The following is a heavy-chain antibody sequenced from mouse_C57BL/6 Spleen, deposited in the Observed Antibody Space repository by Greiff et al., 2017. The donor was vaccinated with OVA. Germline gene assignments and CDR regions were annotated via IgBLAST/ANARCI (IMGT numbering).Heavy chain of an antibody. CDR2: INPSNGDT. J-gene: IGHJ2*01. CDR1: GYTFTSYW. V-gene: IGHV1-53*01. CDR3: ARLPHYYGSSSDD. Sequence: QVQLQQPGTELVKPGASVKLSCKASGYTFTSYWMPWVQQRPGQGLEWIGNINPSNGDTNYNEKFKSKATLTVDKSSSTAYMQLSSLTSEDSAVYYCARLPHYYGSSSDDWGQGTTLTVSS. D-gene: IGHD1-1*01.